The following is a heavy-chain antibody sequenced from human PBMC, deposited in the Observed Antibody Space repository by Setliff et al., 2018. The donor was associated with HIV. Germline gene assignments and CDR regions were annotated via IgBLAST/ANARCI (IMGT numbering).Heavy chain of an antibody. V-gene: IGHV4-34*01. Sequence: PSVTLSLTCAVYGGSFSGYYWSWIRQPPGKGLEWIGEINHSGSTNYNPSLKSRVTISVDTSKNQFSLNLTSVTAADTAVYYCAGANGYSGYRPIDYWGQGTLVTVSS. D-gene: IGHD5-12*01. CDR2: INHSGST. CDR1: GGSFSGYY. CDR3: AGANGYSGYRPIDY. J-gene: IGHJ4*02.